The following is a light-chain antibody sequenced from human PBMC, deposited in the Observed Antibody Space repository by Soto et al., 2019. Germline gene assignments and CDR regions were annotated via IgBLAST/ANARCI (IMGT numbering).Light chain of an antibody. CDR3: SSYTSSSTPYV. V-gene: IGLV2-14*01. J-gene: IGLJ1*01. CDR2: DVS. CDR1: RSDVGGYNY. Sequence: QSALTQPASVSGSPRQSVTISCTGTRSDVGGYNYVSWYQQHQGKAPKLMIYDVSNRPSGVSNRFSGATSGNTTSLTISGLQAEDEADYYRSSYTSSSTPYVFGTGTKLTVL.